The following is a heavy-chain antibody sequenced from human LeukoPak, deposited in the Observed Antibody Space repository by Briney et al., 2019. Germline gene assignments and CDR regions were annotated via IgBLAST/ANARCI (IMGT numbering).Heavy chain of an antibody. J-gene: IGHJ4*02. CDR2: ISGSGGST. Sequence: PGRSLRLSCAASGFTFSSYAMSWVRQAPGRGLEWVSAISGSGGSTYYADSVKGRFTISRDNSKNSLDLQMDSLRPEDTAVYYCARDQFLDSWGQGTLVTASS. CDR3: ARDQFLDS. V-gene: IGHV3-23*01. CDR1: GFTFSSYA.